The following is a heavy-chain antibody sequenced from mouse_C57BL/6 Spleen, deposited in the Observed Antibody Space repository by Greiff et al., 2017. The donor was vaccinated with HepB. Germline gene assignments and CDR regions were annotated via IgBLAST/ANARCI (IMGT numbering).Heavy chain of an antibody. D-gene: IGHD1-1*01. J-gene: IGHJ4*01. V-gene: IGHV1-54*01. CDR1: GYAFTNYL. CDR2: INPGSGGT. CDR3: ARVATVVVSDAMDY. Sequence: QVQLQQSGAELVRPGTSVKVSCKASGYAFTNYLIEWVKQRPGQGLEWIGVINPGSGGTNYNEKFKGKATLTADKSSSTAYMQLSSLTSEDSAVYFCARVATVVVSDAMDYWGQGTSVTVAS.